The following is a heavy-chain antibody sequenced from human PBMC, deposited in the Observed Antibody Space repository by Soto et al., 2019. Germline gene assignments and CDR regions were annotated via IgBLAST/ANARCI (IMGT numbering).Heavy chain of an antibody. Sequence: EVQLVGSGGGLVQPGGSLRLSCAASGFTFSSYAMHWVRQAPGKGLEYVSGISSNGGSTHYANSVKGRFTISRDNSKNTLYLQMGSLRAEDMAVYYCARQWLDSYYFDYWGQGTLVTVSS. J-gene: IGHJ4*02. V-gene: IGHV3-64*01. CDR1: GFTFSSYA. CDR3: ARQWLDSYYFDY. CDR2: ISSNGGST. D-gene: IGHD6-19*01.